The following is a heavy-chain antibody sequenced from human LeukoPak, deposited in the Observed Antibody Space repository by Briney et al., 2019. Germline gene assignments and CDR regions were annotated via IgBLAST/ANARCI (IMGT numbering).Heavy chain of an antibody. V-gene: IGHV4-39*01. CDR2: INYSGST. CDR1: GGSVSSTTYY. D-gene: IGHD3-10*01. Sequence: SETLSLTCTVSGGSVSSTTYYWSWIRQPPGKGLEWLASINYSGSTYYNPSLKSRVTISVDTSENQFSLKLSSVTAADTAVYYCARYVVYGSGKYYFDYWGQGTLVTVSS. J-gene: IGHJ4*02. CDR3: ARYVVYGSGKYYFDY.